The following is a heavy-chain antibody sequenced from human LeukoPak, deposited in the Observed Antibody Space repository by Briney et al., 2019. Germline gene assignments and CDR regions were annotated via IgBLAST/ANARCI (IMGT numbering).Heavy chain of an antibody. CDR2: IYSGGNT. CDR1: GFTVSNND. CDR3: ARAFQYGSGSYPYSL. J-gene: IGHJ4*02. Sequence: GGSLRLSCAASGFTVSNNDMCWVRQAPGKGLEWVSVIYSGGNTNYADSVKGRFIISRDNLKNTLFLQMNSPRAEDTAVYYCARAFQYGSGSYPYSLWGQGTLVTVSS. V-gene: IGHV3-66*01. D-gene: IGHD3-10*01.